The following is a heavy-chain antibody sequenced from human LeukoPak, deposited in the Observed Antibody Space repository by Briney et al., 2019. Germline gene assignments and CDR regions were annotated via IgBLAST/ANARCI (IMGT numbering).Heavy chain of an antibody. CDR3: AKDSSSSNYYYGMDV. V-gene: IGHV3-23*01. D-gene: IGHD6-6*01. CDR1: GLTFSSYA. Sequence: GGSLRLSCAASGLTFSSYAINWVRQAPGKGLEWVSAISGSGGSTYYADSVKGRFTISRDNSKNTLYLQMNSLRAEDTAVYYCAKDSSSSNYYYGMDVWGQGTTVTVSS. J-gene: IGHJ6*02. CDR2: ISGSGGST.